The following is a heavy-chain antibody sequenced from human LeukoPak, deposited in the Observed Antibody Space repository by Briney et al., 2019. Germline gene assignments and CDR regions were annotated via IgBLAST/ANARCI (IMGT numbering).Heavy chain of an antibody. CDR1: GFTFSSYG. CDR2: IRYDGSNK. V-gene: IGHV3-30*02. Sequence: GGSLRLSCAAPGFTFSSYGMHWVRQAPGKGLEWVAFIRYDGSNKYYADSVKGRFTISRDNSKNTLYLQMNSLRAEDTAVYYCAKDRGYSYGLGPYYFDYWGQGTLVTVSS. CDR3: AKDRGYSYGLGPYYFDY. D-gene: IGHD5-18*01. J-gene: IGHJ4*02.